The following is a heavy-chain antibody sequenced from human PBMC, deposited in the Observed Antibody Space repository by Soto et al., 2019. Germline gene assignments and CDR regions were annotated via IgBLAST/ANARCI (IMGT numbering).Heavy chain of an antibody. J-gene: IGHJ3*02. CDR3: ATYGGYYWRAFDI. V-gene: IGHV3-15*01. CDR1: GFTFSNAW. D-gene: IGHD3-22*01. CDR2: IRSKTDGGTT. Sequence: EVQLVESGGGLVKPGGSLRLSCAVSGFTFSNAWMSWVRQAPGKGLEWVGRIRSKTDGGTTDYAAPVKGRFTISRDDSKNTVYLQMNSLKTEDTAVYSCATYGGYYWRAFDIWGQGTMVTVFS.